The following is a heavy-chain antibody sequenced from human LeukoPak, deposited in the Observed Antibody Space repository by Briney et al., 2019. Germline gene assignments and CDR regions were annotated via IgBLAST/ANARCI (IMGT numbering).Heavy chain of an antibody. J-gene: IGHJ3*02. V-gene: IGHV1-18*01. CDR1: GYTFTSYG. CDR3: ARTRYSGYDRDAFDI. CDR2: ISAYNGNT. Sequence: ASVKVSCKASGYTFTSYGISWVRQAPGQGLEWMGWISAYNGNTNYAQKLQGRVTMTTDTSTSTAYMELRSLRSDDTAVYYCARTRYSGYDRDAFDIWGQGTMVTVSS. D-gene: IGHD5-12*01.